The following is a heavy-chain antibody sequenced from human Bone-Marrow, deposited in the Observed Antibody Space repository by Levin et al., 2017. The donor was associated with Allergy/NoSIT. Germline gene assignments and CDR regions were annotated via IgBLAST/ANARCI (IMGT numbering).Heavy chain of an antibody. V-gene: IGHV3-15*01. CDR3: SADYDTLTGRIDY. D-gene: IGHD3-9*01. CDR2: IKSKIDGGTT. CDR1: GFTFSNAW. Sequence: GGSLRLSCAASGFTFSNAWMNWVRQAPGKGLEWVGRIKSKIDGGTTDNAAPVKGRFSISRDDSKNTLYLQMNSLKTEDTAVYYCSADYDTLTGRIDYWGQGTLVTVSS. J-gene: IGHJ4*02.